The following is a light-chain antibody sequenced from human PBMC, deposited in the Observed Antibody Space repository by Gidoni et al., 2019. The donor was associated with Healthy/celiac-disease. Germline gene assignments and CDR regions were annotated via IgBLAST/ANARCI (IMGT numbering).Light chain of an antibody. J-gene: IGKJ2*01. CDR2: DAS. V-gene: IGKV3-11*01. Sequence: ELVLTQSPATLSLSPGERATLSCRASQSVSSYLAWYQQKPGQAPMLLIYDASNRATGIPARFSGSGSGTDFTLTISSLEPEDFAVYYCQQRSNWPPTFGQGTKLEIK. CDR1: QSVSSY. CDR3: QQRSNWPPT.